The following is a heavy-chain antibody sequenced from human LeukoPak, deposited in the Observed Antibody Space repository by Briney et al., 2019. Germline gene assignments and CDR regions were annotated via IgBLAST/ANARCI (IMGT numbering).Heavy chain of an antibody. CDR2: IYYSGGT. CDR1: GGSISSSSYY. J-gene: IGHJ3*02. CDR3: ARSPLGDAFDI. D-gene: IGHD1-26*01. V-gene: IGHV4-39*01. Sequence: SETLSLTCTVSGGSISSSSYYWGWIRQPPGKGLEWIGSIYYSGGTYYNPSLKSRVTISVDTSKNQFSLKLSSVTAADTAVYYCARSPLGDAFDIWGQGTMVTVSS.